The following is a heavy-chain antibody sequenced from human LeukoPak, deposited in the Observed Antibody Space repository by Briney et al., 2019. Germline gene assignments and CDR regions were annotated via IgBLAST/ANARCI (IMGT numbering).Heavy chain of an antibody. CDR3: AKDMLDGVRSFDY. CDR1: GFTFSSYA. D-gene: IGHD3-10*01. J-gene: IGHJ4*02. V-gene: IGHV3-23*01. CDR2: ISASGGST. Sequence: GGSLRLSCAASGFTFSSYAMSWVRQAPGKGLEWVSAISASGGSTYYADSVKGRFTISRDNSKTTLYLQMNSLRAEDTAVYYCAKDMLDGVRSFDYWGQGTLVTVSS.